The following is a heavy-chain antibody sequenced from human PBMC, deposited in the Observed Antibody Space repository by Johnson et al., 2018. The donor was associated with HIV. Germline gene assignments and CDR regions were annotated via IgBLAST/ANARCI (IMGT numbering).Heavy chain of an antibody. Sequence: QVQLVESGGGVVQPGRSLRLSCAASGFTFSSYGMHWVRQAPGKGLEWVAVISYDGSNKYYADSVKGRFTISRDNAKNSLYLQMNSLRAEDTAVYYCAERSPILRAFDIWGQGTMVTVSS. CDR1: GFTFSSYG. V-gene: IGHV3-30*03. CDR2: ISYDGSNK. J-gene: IGHJ3*02. CDR3: AERSPILRAFDI.